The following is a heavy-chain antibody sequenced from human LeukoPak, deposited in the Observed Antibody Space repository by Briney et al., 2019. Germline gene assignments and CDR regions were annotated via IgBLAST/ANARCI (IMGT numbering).Heavy chain of an antibody. V-gene: IGHV3-23*01. J-gene: IGHJ4*02. CDR3: AKDTNYYDSPTFDY. D-gene: IGHD3-22*01. CDR2: ISGSGGST. Sequence: GGSLRLSCAASGFTFSSYAMSWVRQAPGKGLEWVSAISGSGGSTYYADSVKGRFTISGDNSKNTLYLQMNSLRAEDTAVYYCAKDTNYYDSPTFDYWGQGTLVTVSS. CDR1: GFTFSSYA.